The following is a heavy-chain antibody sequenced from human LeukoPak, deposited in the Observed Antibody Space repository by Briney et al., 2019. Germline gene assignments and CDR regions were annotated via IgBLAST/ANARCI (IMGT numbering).Heavy chain of an antibody. CDR2: IKQDGSEK. CDR3: ARGLSCSGNTCYAAHFDS. J-gene: IGHJ4*02. D-gene: IGHD2-15*01. CDR1: GFTFSNYW. Sequence: GGSLRLSCAASGFTFSNYWMSWVRQAPGKGLQWVANIKQDGSEKYYVDSVKGRFTISRDNAKKSLYLQMNSLRAEDTAVYYCARGLSCSGNTCYAAHFDSWGQGTLVTVSS. V-gene: IGHV3-7*01.